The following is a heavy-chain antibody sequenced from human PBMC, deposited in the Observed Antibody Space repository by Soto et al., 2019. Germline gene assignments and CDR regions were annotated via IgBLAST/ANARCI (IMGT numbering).Heavy chain of an antibody. CDR1: GFTFSDYS. D-gene: IGHD4-4*01. Sequence: GGSLRLSCAASGFTFSDYSMNWVRQAPGRGLEWVSYISSSSFTIYYADSVQGRFTVSNDNSKNTLYLQMNSLRAEDTAVYYWARHSIYSNSRFDYWGQGTPVT. CDR2: ISSSSFTI. CDR3: ARHSIYSNSRFDY. J-gene: IGHJ4*02. V-gene: IGHV3-48*01.